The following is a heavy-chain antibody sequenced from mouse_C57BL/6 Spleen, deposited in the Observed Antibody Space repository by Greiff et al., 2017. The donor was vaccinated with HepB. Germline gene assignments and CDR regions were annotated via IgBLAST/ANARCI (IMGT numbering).Heavy chain of an antibody. Sequence: EVHLVESGGGLVQPKGSLKLSCAASGFSFNTYAMNWVRQAPGKGLEWVARIRSKSNNYATYYADSVKDRFTISRDDSESMLYLQMNNLKTEDTAMYYCVRNDGYYVWYFDVWGTGTTVTVSS. V-gene: IGHV10-1*01. J-gene: IGHJ1*03. D-gene: IGHD2-3*01. CDR3: VRNDGYYVWYFDV. CDR2: IRSKSNNYAT. CDR1: GFSFNTYA.